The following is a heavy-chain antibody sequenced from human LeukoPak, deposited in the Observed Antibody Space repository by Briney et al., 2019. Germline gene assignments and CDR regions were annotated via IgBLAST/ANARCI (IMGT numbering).Heavy chain of an antibody. CDR3: ARASGWYDY. D-gene: IGHD6-19*01. J-gene: IGHJ4*02. CDR1: GGSFSGYY. Sequence: SETLSLTCAVYGGSFSGYYWSWIRQPPGKGLEWIGEINRSGSTNYNPSLKSRVTISVDTSKNQFSLKLSSVTAADTAVYYCARASGWYDYWGQGTLVTVSS. CDR2: INRSGST. V-gene: IGHV4-34*01.